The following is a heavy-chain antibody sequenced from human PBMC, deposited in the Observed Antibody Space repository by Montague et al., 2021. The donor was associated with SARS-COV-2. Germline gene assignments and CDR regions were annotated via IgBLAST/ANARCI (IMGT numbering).Heavy chain of an antibody. CDR1: GGSISSSSYY. D-gene: IGHD5-12*01. Sequence: SETLSLTCTVSGGSISSSSYYWGWIRQPPGKGLEWIGSIYYSGSTYYNPSLKSRVTISVDTSKNQFSLKLSSVTAADTAVYYCARTERQWLRLYPYYFDYWGQGTLVTVSS. J-gene: IGHJ4*02. CDR2: IYYSGST. CDR3: ARTERQWLRLYPYYFDY. V-gene: IGHV4-39*01.